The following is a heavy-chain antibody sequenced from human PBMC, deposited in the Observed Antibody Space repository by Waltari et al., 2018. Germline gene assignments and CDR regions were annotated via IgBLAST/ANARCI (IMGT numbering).Heavy chain of an antibody. V-gene: IGHV3-64D*08. CDR1: GFTFSSCA. Sequence: EVQLVESGGGLVQPGGSLRLSCSASGFTFSSCAMHWVRQAPGKGMEYVSAISSNGGSTYYADSVKGRFTISRDKSKNTLYLQMSSLRAEDTAVYYCMKGHGSGSHPDYWGQGTLVTVSS. D-gene: IGHD3-10*01. CDR2: ISSNGGST. CDR3: MKGHGSGSHPDY. J-gene: IGHJ4*02.